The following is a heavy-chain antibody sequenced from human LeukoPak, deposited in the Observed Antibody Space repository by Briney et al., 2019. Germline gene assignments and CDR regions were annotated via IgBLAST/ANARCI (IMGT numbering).Heavy chain of an antibody. D-gene: IGHD1-14*01. J-gene: IGHJ4*02. CDR3: AGGGTTWLEY. Sequence: GGSLRLSCAAPGFTVSSNYMSWVRQVPAGKGLEWVSVMYTGGSTYYADSVKGRFTISRDNSKNTLYLQMNSLRAEDTAVYYCAGGGTTWLEYWGQGSLVTVSS. CDR1: GFTVSSNY. CDR2: MYTGGST. V-gene: IGHV3-53*01.